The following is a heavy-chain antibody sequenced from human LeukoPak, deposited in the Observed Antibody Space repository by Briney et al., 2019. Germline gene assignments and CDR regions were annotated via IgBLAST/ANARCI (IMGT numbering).Heavy chain of an antibody. J-gene: IGHJ4*02. Sequence: ASVKVSCKASGYTFTSYYMHWVRQAPGQGLEWMGIINPSGGSTSYAQKCKGRVTMTRDMSTSTVYMELSSLRSEDTAVYYCVRSRAYCSSTSCYLQYFDYWGQGTLVTVSS. CDR3: VRSRAYCSSTSCYLQYFDY. CDR1: GYTFTSYY. CDR2: INPSGGST. V-gene: IGHV1-46*01. D-gene: IGHD2-2*01.